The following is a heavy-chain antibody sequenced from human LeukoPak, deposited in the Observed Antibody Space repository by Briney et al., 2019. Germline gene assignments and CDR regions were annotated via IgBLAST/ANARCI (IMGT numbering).Heavy chain of an antibody. CDR3: ARGEPYHDYVWGKEVTH. V-gene: IGHV1-69*05. CDR2: MIPIFGTA. CDR1: GGTFSSYA. D-gene: IGHD3-16*01. J-gene: IGHJ4*02. Sequence: GSSVKVSCKASGGTFSSYAISWVRQAPGQGLEWMGGMIPIFGTANYAQKFQGRVTMTRNTSISTAYMELSSLRSEDTAVYYCARGEPYHDYVWGKEVTHWGQGTLVTVSS.